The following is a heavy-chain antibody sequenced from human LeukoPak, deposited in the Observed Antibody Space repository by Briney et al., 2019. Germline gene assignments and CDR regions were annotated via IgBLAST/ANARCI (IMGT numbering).Heavy chain of an antibody. CDR3: TRESGSYHGNDY. V-gene: IGHV1-2*06. Sequence: ASVRVSCKASGYTFTGYYMHWVRQAPGQGLEWMGRINPNNGGTNYAQKFQGRVTMTGDTSISTAYMELSSLRSDDTAVYYCTRESGSYHGNDYWGQGTLVTVSS. D-gene: IGHD1-26*01. CDR1: GYTFTGYY. J-gene: IGHJ4*02. CDR2: INPNNGGT.